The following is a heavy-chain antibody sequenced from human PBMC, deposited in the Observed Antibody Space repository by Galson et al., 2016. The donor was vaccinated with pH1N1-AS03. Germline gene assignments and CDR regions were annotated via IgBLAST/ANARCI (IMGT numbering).Heavy chain of an antibody. J-gene: IGHJ3*02. Sequence: SLRLSCAASGFSFRNYGMHWVRQAPGKGLEWVAGVSFDGSNEYYADSVKGRFTSSRDNSKNYLQMNSLRVEDTAVCYCAKAHQQKSAGPGSDAFDIWGQGAVVTVSS. D-gene: IGHD2-15*01. CDR1: GFSFRNYG. CDR2: VSFDGSNE. V-gene: IGHV3-30*18. CDR3: AKAHQQKSAGPGSDAFDI.